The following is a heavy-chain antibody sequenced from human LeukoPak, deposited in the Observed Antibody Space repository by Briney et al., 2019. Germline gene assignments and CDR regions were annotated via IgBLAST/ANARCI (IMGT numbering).Heavy chain of an antibody. J-gene: IGHJ6*03. CDR2: INHSGST. Sequence: PSETLSLTCAVYGGSFSGYYWSWIRQPPGKGLEWIGEINHSGSTNYNPSLKSRVTTSVDTSKNQFSLKLSSVTAADTAVYYCARGALTSDYDILTGYYMDVWGKGTTVTVSS. CDR1: GGSFSGYY. D-gene: IGHD3-9*01. V-gene: IGHV4-34*01. CDR3: ARGALTSDYDILTGYYMDV.